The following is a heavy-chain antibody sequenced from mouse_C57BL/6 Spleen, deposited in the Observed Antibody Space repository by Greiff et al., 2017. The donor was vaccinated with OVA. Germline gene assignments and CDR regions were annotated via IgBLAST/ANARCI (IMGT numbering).Heavy chain of an antibody. CDR2: ISDGGSYT. V-gene: IGHV5-4*01. CDR3: ARGGSSFDY. D-gene: IGHD1-1*01. CDR1: GFTFSSYA. Sequence: VQLKESGGGLVKPGGSLKLSCAASGFTFSSYAMSWVRQTPEKRLEWVATISDGGSYTYYPDNVKGRFTISRDNAKNNLYLQMSHLKSEDTAMYYCARGGSSFDYWGQGTTLTVSS. J-gene: IGHJ2*01.